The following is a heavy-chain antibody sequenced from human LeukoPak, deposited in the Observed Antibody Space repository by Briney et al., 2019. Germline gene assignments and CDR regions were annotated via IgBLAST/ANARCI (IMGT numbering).Heavy chain of an antibody. CDR2: ISGSGGST. J-gene: IGHJ4*02. V-gene: IGHV3-23*01. CDR3: AKATYSSSWYHSFDY. CDR1: GFTFSSYA. Sequence: GGSLRLSCAASGFTFSSYAMSWVRQAPGKGLEWVSAISGSGGSTYYADSVKGRFTISRDNSKNTLYLQMNSLRAEDTAVYYCAKATYSSSWYHSFDYWGQGTLVTVSS. D-gene: IGHD6-13*01.